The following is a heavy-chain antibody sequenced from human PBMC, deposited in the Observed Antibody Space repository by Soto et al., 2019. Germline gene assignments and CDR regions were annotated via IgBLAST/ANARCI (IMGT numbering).Heavy chain of an antibody. V-gene: IGHV3-21*01. CDR3: ARDYCSGGSCYGAFDI. Sequence: GGSLRLSCAASGFTFSSYIMNWVRQAPGKGLEWVSSISSSSSYIYYADSVKGRFTISRDNAKNSLYPQMNSLRAEDTAVYYCARDYCSGGSCYGAFDIWGQGTMVTVSS. J-gene: IGHJ3*02. CDR1: GFTFSSYI. D-gene: IGHD2-15*01. CDR2: ISSSSSYI.